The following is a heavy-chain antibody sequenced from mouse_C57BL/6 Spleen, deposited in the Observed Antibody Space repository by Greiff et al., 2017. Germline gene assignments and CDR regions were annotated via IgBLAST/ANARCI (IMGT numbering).Heavy chain of an antibody. CDR1: GYTFTSYR. CDR2: IHPNSGST. Sequence: VQLQQSGAELVKPGASVKLSCKASGYTFTSYRMHWVKQRPGQGLEWIGMIHPNSGSTNYNEKFKSKATLTVDKSSSTAYMQLSSLTSEDSAVYYCARYSSGAYWGQGTLVTVSA. CDR3: ARYSSGAY. D-gene: IGHD3-2*02. V-gene: IGHV1-64*01. J-gene: IGHJ3*01.